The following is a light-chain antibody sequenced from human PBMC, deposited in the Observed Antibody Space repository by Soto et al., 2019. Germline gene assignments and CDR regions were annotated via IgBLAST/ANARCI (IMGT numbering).Light chain of an antibody. Sequence: DIQMAQSPSSLSASVRDRVTITCRASQGISNYLAWYQQKPGKVPKLLIYAASTLQSGVPSRFSGSGSGTVFTLTISSLQPEDVATYYCQKYDSAPWTFGQGTKVEIK. CDR3: QKYDSAPWT. V-gene: IGKV1-27*01. CDR1: QGISNY. CDR2: AAS. J-gene: IGKJ1*01.